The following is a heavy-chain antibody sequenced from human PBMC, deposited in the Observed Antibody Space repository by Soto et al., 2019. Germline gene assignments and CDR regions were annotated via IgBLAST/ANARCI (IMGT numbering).Heavy chain of an antibody. J-gene: IGHJ6*02. CDR3: ARGQWEQPHGMGV. CDR2: IIPLPGLP. CDR1: GDTFSSYT. V-gene: IGHV1-69*02. Sequence: QVQLVQSGAEVRKPGSSVKVSCKASGDTFSSYTLDWVRQAPGQGLEWMGRIIPLPGLPIYAQKFQGRVTITADTSTSTAYMELSSLRSEDTAIYFCARGQWEQPHGMGVWGQGTTVTVSS. D-gene: IGHD1-26*01.